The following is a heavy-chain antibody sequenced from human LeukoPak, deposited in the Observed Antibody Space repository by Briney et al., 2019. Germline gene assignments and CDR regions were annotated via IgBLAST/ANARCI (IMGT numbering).Heavy chain of an antibody. CDR3: ARGWELLHCYFDY. V-gene: IGHV6-1*01. Sequence: SQTLSLTCAISGDSVSSNSAAWNCIRQSPSRGLEWLGRTYYRSKWYNDYAVSVKSRITINPDTSKNQFSLQLNSVTPEDTAVYYCARGWELLHCYFDYWGQGTLVTVSS. CDR2: TYYRSKWYN. J-gene: IGHJ4*02. D-gene: IGHD1-26*01. CDR1: GDSVSSNSAA.